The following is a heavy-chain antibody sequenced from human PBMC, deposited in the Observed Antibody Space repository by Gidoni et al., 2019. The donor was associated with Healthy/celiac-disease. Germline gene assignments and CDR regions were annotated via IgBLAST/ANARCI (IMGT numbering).Heavy chain of an antibody. V-gene: IGHV3-30-3*01. CDR1: GFTFSSYA. Sequence: QVQLVESGGGVVQPGRSLRLSCAASGFTFSSYAMHWVRQAPGKGLEWVAVISYDGSNKYYADSVKGRFTISRDNSKNTLYLQMNSLRAEDTAVYYCARDQTLSGIAVAADYWGQGTLVTVSS. CDR2: ISYDGSNK. CDR3: ARDQTLSGIAVAADY. D-gene: IGHD6-19*01. J-gene: IGHJ4*02.